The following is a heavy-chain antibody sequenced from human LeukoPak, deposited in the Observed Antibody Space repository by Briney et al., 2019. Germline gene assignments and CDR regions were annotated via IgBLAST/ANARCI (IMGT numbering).Heavy chain of an antibody. D-gene: IGHD3-10*01. Sequence: SETLSLTCTVSGGSISSHYWSWLRQPPGKGLEGIGYIYYSGSNNYNPSLKSRVTISVDTSKNHFSLKLSSVTAADTAVYYCARESEGSGSYYNGGWFDPWGQGTLVTVSS. CDR2: IYYSGSN. CDR1: GGSISSHY. CDR3: ARESEGSGSYYNGGWFDP. V-gene: IGHV4-59*11. J-gene: IGHJ5*02.